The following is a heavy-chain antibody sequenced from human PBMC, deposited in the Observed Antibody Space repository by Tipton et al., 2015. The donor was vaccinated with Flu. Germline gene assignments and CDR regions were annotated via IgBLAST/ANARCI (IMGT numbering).Heavy chain of an antibody. CDR1: GYSISSGYY. V-gene: IGHV4-38-2*01. J-gene: IGHJ4*02. CDR3: AGRGYSGYESVF. Sequence: TLSLTCAVSGYSISSGYYWGWIRQPPGQGLEWIGSVYHTGSTYYNPSLKSRVTISVDTSTNQFSLRRTSVTAADTALYYCAGRGYSGYESVFWGQGILVTVSS. CDR2: VYHTGST. D-gene: IGHD5-12*01.